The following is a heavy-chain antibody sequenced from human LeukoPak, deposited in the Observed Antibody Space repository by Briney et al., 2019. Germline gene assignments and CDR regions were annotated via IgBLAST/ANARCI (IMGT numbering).Heavy chain of an antibody. J-gene: IGHJ4*02. Sequence: PGGSLRLSCAASGFTISTYVMTWVRQAPGKGLEWVSSISGTGTNIYYADSVKGRFTISRDNSKSTVSLQMNSLRAEDTAVYYCARPYYYGSGSYYPLDYWGQGTLVTVSS. CDR2: ISGTGTNI. CDR1: GFTISTYV. CDR3: ARPYYYGSGSYYPLDY. D-gene: IGHD3-10*01. V-gene: IGHV3-23*01.